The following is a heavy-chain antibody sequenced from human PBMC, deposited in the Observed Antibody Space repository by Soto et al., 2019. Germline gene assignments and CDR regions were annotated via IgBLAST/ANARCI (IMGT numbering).Heavy chain of an antibody. CDR1: GFTCSSYS. V-gene: IGHV3-21*01. Sequence: EVQLVESGGGLVKPGGSLRLSCAASGFTCSSYSMNWVRQAPGKGLEWVSSIFISSSYIYYADSVKGRFTISRDNAKNSLYLQMNSLRADDTAVYYCPRVPYGGSYWREFDYWGQGTLVTVSS. CDR2: IFISSSYI. D-gene: IGHD1-26*01. CDR3: PRVPYGGSYWREFDY. J-gene: IGHJ4*02.